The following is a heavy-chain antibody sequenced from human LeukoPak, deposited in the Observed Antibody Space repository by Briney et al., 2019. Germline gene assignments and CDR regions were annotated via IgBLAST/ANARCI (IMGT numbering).Heavy chain of an antibody. Sequence: GGSLRLSCVSSGFTLRKYWMKWPRQAPGKGREGVASINEDGSGKFSVGSVRDRITISRDNTRNSLDLQINSLTVEDTAIYYCARDDGDVWGTGTTVTVSS. CDR3: ARDDGDV. CDR2: INEDGSGK. J-gene: IGHJ6*04. V-gene: IGHV3-7*01. CDR1: GFTLRKYW.